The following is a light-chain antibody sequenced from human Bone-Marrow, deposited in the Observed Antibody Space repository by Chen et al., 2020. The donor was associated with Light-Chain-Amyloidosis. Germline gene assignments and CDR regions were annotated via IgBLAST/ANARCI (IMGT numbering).Light chain of an antibody. CDR1: RSDAGSYNL. CDR3: SSFVGSSTVV. V-gene: IGLV2-23*01. Sequence: QSTLTQPASVSWSPGQSITISCPGTRSDAGSYNLVSWYHHHPGRAPKLVIFEAIMRPSGVSNRFSGSRSGTTASLTISGLQAEDEGHYYCSSFVGSSTVVFGGGTKLTVL. CDR2: EAI. J-gene: IGLJ3*02.